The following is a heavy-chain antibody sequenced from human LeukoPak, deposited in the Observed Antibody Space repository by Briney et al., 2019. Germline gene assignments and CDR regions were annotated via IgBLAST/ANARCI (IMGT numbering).Heavy chain of an antibody. J-gene: IGHJ4*02. CDR3: AREIPLLGYCSSTSCYSYYFDY. D-gene: IGHD2-2*01. CDR1: GGTFSSYA. V-gene: IGHV1-69*13. CDR2: IIPIFGTA. Sequence: SVKVSCKASGGTFSSYAISWVRQAPGQGLEWMGGIIPIFGTANYAQKFQGRVTITADESTSTAYMELTSLRSEDTAVYYCAREIPLLGYCSSTSCYSYYFDYWGQGTLVTVSS.